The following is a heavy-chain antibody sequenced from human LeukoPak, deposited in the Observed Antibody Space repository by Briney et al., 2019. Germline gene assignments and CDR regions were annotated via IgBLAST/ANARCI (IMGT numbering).Heavy chain of an antibody. Sequence: PGGSLRLSCAASGFTFSTYWMHWVRQAPGKGLVWVSRINGDGTSTSTSYADSVKGRFTISRDNAKNTLYLHMNTLRAEDTAVYYCARDRDYGAPDYWGHGTLVTVSS. CDR2: INGDGTSTST. D-gene: IGHD4-17*01. CDR1: GFTFSTYW. CDR3: ARDRDYGAPDY. J-gene: IGHJ4*01. V-gene: IGHV3-74*01.